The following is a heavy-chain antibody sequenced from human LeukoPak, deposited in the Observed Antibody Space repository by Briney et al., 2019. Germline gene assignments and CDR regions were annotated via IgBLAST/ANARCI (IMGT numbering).Heavy chain of an antibody. D-gene: IGHD4-23*01. CDR1: GFTFSSYS. J-gene: IGHJ4*02. CDR3: ARSDVARWDFEY. Sequence: GGSLRLSCAASGFTFSSYSMNWVRQAPGKGLEWDSSISSSSSYIYYADSVKGRFTISRDNAKNSLYLQMNSLRAEDTAVYYCARSDVARWDFEYWGQGTLVTVSS. V-gene: IGHV3-21*01. CDR2: ISSSSSYI.